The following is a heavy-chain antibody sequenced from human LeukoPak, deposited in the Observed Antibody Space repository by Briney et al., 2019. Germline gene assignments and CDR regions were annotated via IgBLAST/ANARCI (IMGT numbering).Heavy chain of an antibody. Sequence: GESLKISCKGSGYRFTSYWIGWVRQMPGKGLERMGIIYPGDSDTRYSPSFQGQVTISADKSISTAYLQWSSLKASDTAMYYCARPPKSSSDAFDIWGQGTMVTVSS. CDR1: GYRFTSYW. CDR3: ARPPKSSSDAFDI. V-gene: IGHV5-51*01. J-gene: IGHJ3*02. D-gene: IGHD6-6*01. CDR2: IYPGDSDT.